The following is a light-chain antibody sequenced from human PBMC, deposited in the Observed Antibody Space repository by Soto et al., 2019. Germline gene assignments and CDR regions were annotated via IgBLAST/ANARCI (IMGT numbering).Light chain of an antibody. CDR1: QSVSSSY. J-gene: IGKJ1*01. CDR2: GAS. Sequence: EIVLTQSPGPLSLSPGERATLSCMSSQSVSSSYLAWYQQKPGQAPRLLIYGASSRATGIPDRFSGSGSGTDLTLTISRLEPEDFAVYYCQQYGSSPWTFGQGTKVDIK. V-gene: IGKV3-20*01. CDR3: QQYGSSPWT.